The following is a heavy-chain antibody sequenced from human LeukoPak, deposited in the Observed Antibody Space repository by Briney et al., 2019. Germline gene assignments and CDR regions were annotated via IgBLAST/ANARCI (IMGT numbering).Heavy chain of an antibody. Sequence: GGSLRLSCAASGFTFSGSWMDWVRQAPGKGLEWVANINQDGSETYYVDSAKGRFTISRDNAKNSLYLQMDSLRVEDAAMYYCTKALDFWGQGTLVTVSS. CDR1: GFTFSGSW. J-gene: IGHJ4*02. CDR3: TKALDF. CDR2: INQDGSET. V-gene: IGHV3-7*01.